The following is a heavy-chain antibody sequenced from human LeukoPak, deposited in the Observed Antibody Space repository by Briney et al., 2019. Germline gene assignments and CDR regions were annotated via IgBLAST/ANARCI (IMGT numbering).Heavy chain of an antibody. J-gene: IGHJ4*02. CDR3: ATDPYSSGWYVIGY. CDR1: GYTFTSYG. D-gene: IGHD6-19*01. Sequence: ASVNVSCKASGYTFTSYGISWVRQAPGQGLEWMGWISAYNGNTNYAQKLQGRVTMTTDTSTSTAYMELRSLRSDDTAVYYCATDPYSSGWYVIGYWGQGTLVTVSS. CDR2: ISAYNGNT. V-gene: IGHV1-18*01.